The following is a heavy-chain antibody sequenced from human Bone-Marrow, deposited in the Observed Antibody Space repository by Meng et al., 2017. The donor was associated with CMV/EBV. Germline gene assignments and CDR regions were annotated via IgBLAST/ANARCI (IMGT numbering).Heavy chain of an antibody. CDR2: ISSSSSYI. CDR1: GFTFSSYS. J-gene: IGHJ4*02. Sequence: GESLKISCAASGFTFSSYSMNWVRQAPGKGLEWVSSISSSSSYIYYADSVKGRFTISRDNAKNSLYLQMNSLRAEDTAVYYCARASSGWYSLGYWGQGTLVTVSS. D-gene: IGHD6-19*01. CDR3: ARASSGWYSLGY. V-gene: IGHV3-21*01.